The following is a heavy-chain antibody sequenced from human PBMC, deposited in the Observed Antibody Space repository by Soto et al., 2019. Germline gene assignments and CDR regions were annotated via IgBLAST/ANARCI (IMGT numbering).Heavy chain of an antibody. CDR3: ARQGSTGGAYFYGMDV. J-gene: IGHJ6*02. Sequence: GESLKISCQGSGYSFVSYWIAWVRQMPGKGLEWMGIIYPDDSDTRYSPSFQGQVTVSVDKSINTAYLQWSSLRASDTAVYYCARQGSTGGAYFYGMDVWGPGTTVTVSS. CDR1: GYSFVSYW. D-gene: IGHD3-16*01. CDR2: IYPDDSDT. V-gene: IGHV5-51*01.